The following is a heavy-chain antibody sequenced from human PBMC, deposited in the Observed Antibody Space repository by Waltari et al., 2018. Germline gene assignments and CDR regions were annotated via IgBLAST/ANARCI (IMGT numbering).Heavy chain of an antibody. CDR3: ARLNVDTAMVGVDY. V-gene: IGHV4-38-2*01. CDR1: GYSISSGYY. Sequence: QVQLQESGPGLVKPSETLSLTCAVSGYSISSGYYWGWIRQPPGKGLEWIGSIYHSGSTYYTPSPKSRGTISVDTSKNQFSLKLSSVTAADTAVYYCARLNVDTAMVGVDYWGQGTLVTVSS. CDR2: IYHSGST. D-gene: IGHD5-18*01. J-gene: IGHJ4*02.